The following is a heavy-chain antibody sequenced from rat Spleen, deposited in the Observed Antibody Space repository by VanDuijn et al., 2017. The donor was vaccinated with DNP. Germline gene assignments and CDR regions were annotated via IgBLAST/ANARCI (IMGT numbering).Heavy chain of an antibody. CDR2: INFDGRRI. J-gene: IGHJ3*01. D-gene: IGHD1-4*01. CDR3: ARPHGYNNGGFAY. Sequence: EVQLAESGGGLVQPGGSLKLSCAASGFTFSDFALAWVRQAPKKSLDWVATINFDGRRIYYRDSVKGRFTISRDNAKSTLYLQMDSLRSEDTATYYCARPHGYNNGGFAYWGQGTLVTVSS. CDR1: GFTFSDFA. V-gene: IGHV5-17*01.